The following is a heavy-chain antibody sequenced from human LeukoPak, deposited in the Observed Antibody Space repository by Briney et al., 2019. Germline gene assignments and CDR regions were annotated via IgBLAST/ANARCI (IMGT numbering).Heavy chain of an antibody. D-gene: IGHD1-26*01. V-gene: IGHV3-23*01. CDR2: ISSSGGST. Sequence: GGSLRLSCAASGFTFSSYAMSWVRQAPGKGLEWVSTISSSGGSTYYADSVKGRFTISRDNSKNTLYLQMNSLRAEDTAVYYCAKVVGATTRGYFDYWGQGTLVTVYS. CDR1: GFTFSSYA. J-gene: IGHJ4*02. CDR3: AKVVGATTRGYFDY.